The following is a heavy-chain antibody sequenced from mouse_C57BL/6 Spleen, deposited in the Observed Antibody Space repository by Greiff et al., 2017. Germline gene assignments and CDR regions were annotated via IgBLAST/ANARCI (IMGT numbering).Heavy chain of an antibody. CDR1: GFTFSSYG. J-gene: IGHJ2*01. CDR3: ARHGYYGRSYFDY. D-gene: IGHD1-1*01. V-gene: IGHV5-6*01. CDR2: ISSGGSYT. Sequence: EVKLMESGGDLVKPGGSLKLSCAASGFTFSSYGMSWVRQTPDKRLEWVATISSGGSYTYYPDSVKGRFTISRDNAKNTLYLQMSSLKSEDTARYYCARHGYYGRSYFDYWGQGTTLTVSS.